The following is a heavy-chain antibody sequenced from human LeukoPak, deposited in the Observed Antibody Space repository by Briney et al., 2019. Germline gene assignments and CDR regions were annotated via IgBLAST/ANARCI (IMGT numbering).Heavy chain of an antibody. D-gene: IGHD5-18*01. V-gene: IGHV3-23*01. J-gene: IGHJ6*03. CDR2: ISGSGGST. CDR3: AKENGYSYGDYYYYYYMDV. Sequence: QPGGSLRVSCAASGYTFSSYAMSWVRQAPGKGLEWVSAISGSGGSTYYADSVKGRFTISRDNSKNTLYLQMNSLRAEDTAVYYCAKENGYSYGDYYYYYYMDVWGKGTTVTVSS. CDR1: GYTFSSYA.